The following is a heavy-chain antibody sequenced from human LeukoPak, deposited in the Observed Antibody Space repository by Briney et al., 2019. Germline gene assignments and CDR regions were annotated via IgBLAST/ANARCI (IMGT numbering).Heavy chain of an antibody. V-gene: IGHV1-2*02. Sequence: ASVKVSCKASGYTFTGYYMHWVRQAPGQGLEWMGWINPNSGGTNYAQKFQGRVTMTRDTSISTAYMELSRLRSDDTAVYYCARVTYYGSGSYYTGAFDIWGQGTMVTVSS. D-gene: IGHD3-10*01. CDR3: ARVTYYGSGSYYTGAFDI. CDR2: INPNSGGT. J-gene: IGHJ3*02. CDR1: GYTFTGYY.